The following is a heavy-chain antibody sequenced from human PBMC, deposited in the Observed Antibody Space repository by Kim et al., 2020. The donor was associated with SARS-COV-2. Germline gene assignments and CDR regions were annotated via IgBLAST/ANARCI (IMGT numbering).Heavy chain of an antibody. J-gene: IGHJ6*02. CDR3: ARTSSRGHYCYYGMDV. V-gene: IGHV4-31*02. D-gene: IGHD2-15*01. Sequence: SLKSRVTISVYTSKNQFSLKLSSVPAADTAVYYCARTSSRGHYCYYGMDVWGQGTTVTVSS.